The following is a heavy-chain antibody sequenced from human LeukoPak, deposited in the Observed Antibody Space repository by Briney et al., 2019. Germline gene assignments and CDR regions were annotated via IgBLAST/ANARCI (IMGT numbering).Heavy chain of an antibody. J-gene: IGHJ6*04. CDR1: GGSISSGGYY. D-gene: IGHD3-3*01. Sequence: KSSETLSLTCTVSGGSISSGGYYWSWIRQPPGKGLEWIGYIYHSGSTYYNPSLKSRVTISVDRSKNQFSLKLSSVTAADTAVYYCARLSIFGVASNLIGMDVWGKGTTVTVSS. CDR2: IYHSGST. V-gene: IGHV4-30-2*01. CDR3: ARLSIFGVASNLIGMDV.